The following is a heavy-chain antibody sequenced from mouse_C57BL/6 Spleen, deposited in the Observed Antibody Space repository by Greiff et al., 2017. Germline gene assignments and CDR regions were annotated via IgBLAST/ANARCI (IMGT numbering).Heavy chain of an antibody. CDR3: ARKGYSNLWYFDV. D-gene: IGHD2-5*01. Sequence: VQLQQPGAELVMPGASVKLSCKASGYTFTSYWMHWVKQRPGQGLEWIGEIDPSDSYTNYNQKFKGKSTLTVDKSSSTAYMQLSSLTSEDSAVYYCARKGYSNLWYFDVWGTGTTVTVSS. J-gene: IGHJ1*03. CDR2: IDPSDSYT. CDR1: GYTFTSYW. V-gene: IGHV1-69*01.